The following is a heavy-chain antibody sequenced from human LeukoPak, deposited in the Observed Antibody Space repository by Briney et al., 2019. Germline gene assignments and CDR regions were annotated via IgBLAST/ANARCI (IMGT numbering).Heavy chain of an antibody. Sequence: ASVVVSCKASGYTFSSYGITWVRQAPGQGLEWMGWISPYNGRTKYVEKLQGRATMTTDTSTSTAFMELRSLRSDDTAVYFCARKGEDFPDYWGQGTQVTVSS. CDR2: ISPYNGRT. V-gene: IGHV1-18*01. CDR3: ARKGEDFPDY. J-gene: IGHJ4*02. D-gene: IGHD3-16*01. CDR1: GYTFSSYG.